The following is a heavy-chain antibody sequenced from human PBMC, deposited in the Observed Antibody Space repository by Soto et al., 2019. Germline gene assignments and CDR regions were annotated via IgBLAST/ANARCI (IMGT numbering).Heavy chain of an antibody. D-gene: IGHD6-25*01. J-gene: IGHJ4*02. CDR2: ISSSGGST. CDR3: AKGGIIYSSGPLAY. V-gene: IGHV3-23*01. CDR1: GFSFTNYA. Sequence: EVQVLESGGGLVQPGGSLRLSCAASGFSFTNYAMSWVRQAPGKGLEWVSAISSSGGSTYYADSVKGRFAISRDTSKNTLYLQMNSLTAEDTAFYYCAKGGIIYSSGPLAYWGQGTLVTVSS.